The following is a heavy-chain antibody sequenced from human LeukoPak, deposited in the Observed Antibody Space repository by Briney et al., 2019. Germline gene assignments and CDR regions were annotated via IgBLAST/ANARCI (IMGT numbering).Heavy chain of an antibody. CDR1: GGTFSSYA. V-gene: IGHV1-69*04. CDR2: IIPILGIA. CDR3: ARVVSSHYYDSSGYCDY. Sequence: SVKVSCKASGGTFSSYAISWVRQAPGQGLEWMGRIIPILGIANYAQKFQGRVTITADKSTSTAYMELSGLRSEDTAVYYCARVVSSHYYDSSGYCDYWGQGTLVTVSS. J-gene: IGHJ4*02. D-gene: IGHD3-22*01.